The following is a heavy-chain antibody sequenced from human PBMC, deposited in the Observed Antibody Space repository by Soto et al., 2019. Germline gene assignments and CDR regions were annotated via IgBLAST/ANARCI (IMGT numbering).Heavy chain of an antibody. J-gene: IGHJ4*02. V-gene: IGHV3-7*03. D-gene: IGHD6-6*01. CDR2: IKQDGGQK. CDR3: ARIGYSSSSLDY. CDR1: GFIFRNYW. Sequence: GGSLRLSCAASGFIFRNYWMSWVRQAPGKGLEWVANIKQDGGQKYYVDSVKGRFTISRDNARNSVYLQINSLRAEDTAMYYCARIGYSSSSLDYWGLGTLGTVSS.